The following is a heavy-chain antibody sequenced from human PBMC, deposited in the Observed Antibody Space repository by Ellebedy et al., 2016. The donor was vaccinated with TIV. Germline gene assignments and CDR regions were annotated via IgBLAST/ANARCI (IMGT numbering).Heavy chain of an antibody. D-gene: IGHD2-15*01. V-gene: IGHV1-18*01. Sequence: ASVKVSCXASGYTFSMSGMSWVRQGPGQGLEWMGWVNTHKGNTNYAPKFRGRLTLTIDTSTSTAYMELRSLGSDDTAVYYCATIYCSGGSCYPYYFDYWGQGTLVTVSS. J-gene: IGHJ4*02. CDR3: ATIYCSGGSCYPYYFDY. CDR1: GYTFSMSG. CDR2: VNTHKGNT.